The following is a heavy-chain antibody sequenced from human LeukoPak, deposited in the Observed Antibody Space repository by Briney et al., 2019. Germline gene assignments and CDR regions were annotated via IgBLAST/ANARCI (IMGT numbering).Heavy chain of an antibody. Sequence: GGSLRLSCAASGFTFSSYEMNWVRQAPGKGLEWVSYISSSGSTIYYADSVKGRFTISRDNAKNSLYLQMNSLRAEDTAVYYCAARILTTVSYWYFDLWGRGTLVTVSS. V-gene: IGHV3-48*03. CDR2: ISSSGSTI. D-gene: IGHD4-17*01. J-gene: IGHJ2*01. CDR3: AARILTTVSYWYFDL. CDR1: GFTFSSYE.